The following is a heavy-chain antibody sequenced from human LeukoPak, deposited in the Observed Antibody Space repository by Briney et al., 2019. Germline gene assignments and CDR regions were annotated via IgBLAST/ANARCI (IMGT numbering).Heavy chain of an antibody. D-gene: IGHD2-15*01. CDR3: AATPSVVVVAASYYYGMDV. J-gene: IGHJ6*02. CDR1: GFTFTSSA. V-gene: IGHV1-58*02. Sequence: SVKVSCKASGFTFTSSAMQWVRQARGQRLEWIGWIVVGSGNTNYAQKFQERVTITRDMSTSTAYMELSSLRSEGTAVYYCAATPSVVVVAASYYYGMDVWGQGTTVTVSS. CDR2: IVVGSGNT.